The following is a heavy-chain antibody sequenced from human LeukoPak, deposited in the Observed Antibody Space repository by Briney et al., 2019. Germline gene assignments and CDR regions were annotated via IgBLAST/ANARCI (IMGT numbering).Heavy chain of an antibody. CDR3: ARGDYPPSYDFWSGYFLV. CDR2: IWYDGSNK. D-gene: IGHD3-3*01. Sequence: AGGSLRLSCAASGFTFSSYGMHWVRQAPGKGLEWVAVIWYDGSNKYYADSVKGRFTISRDNSKNTLYLQMNSLRAEDTAVYYCARGDYPPSYDFWSGYFLVWGQGTTVTVSS. V-gene: IGHV3-33*01. J-gene: IGHJ6*02. CDR1: GFTFSSYG.